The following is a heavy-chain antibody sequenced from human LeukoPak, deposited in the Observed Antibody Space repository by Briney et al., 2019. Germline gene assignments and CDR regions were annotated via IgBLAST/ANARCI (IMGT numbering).Heavy chain of an antibody. Sequence: GGSLRLSCAASGFTLSNYWMSWVRQAPGKGLEWVANIEPDGIERNYVVSVKGRFTISRDDAKNSLYLQMNSLGAEDTAVYYCARSSGYYYEAIDYWGQGTLVTVSS. CDR2: IEPDGIER. J-gene: IGHJ4*02. V-gene: IGHV3-7*01. CDR1: GFTLSNYW. CDR3: ARSSGYYYEAIDY. D-gene: IGHD3-22*01.